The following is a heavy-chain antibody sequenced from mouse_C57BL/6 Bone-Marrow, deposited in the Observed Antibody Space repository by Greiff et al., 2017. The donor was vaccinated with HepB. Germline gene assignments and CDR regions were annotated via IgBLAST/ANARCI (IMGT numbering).Heavy chain of an antibody. CDR1: GFTFSDFY. V-gene: IGHV7-1*01. J-gene: IGHJ1*03. CDR3: ARDAWPTVPNWYFDV. CDR2: SRNKANDYTT. D-gene: IGHD1-1*01. Sequence: EVKLMESGGGLVQSGRSLRLSCATSGFTFSDFYMEWVRQAPGKGLEWIAASRNKANDYTTEYSASVKGRFIVSRDNSQSILYLQMNALRAEDTAIYYCARDAWPTVPNWYFDVWGTGTTVTVSS.